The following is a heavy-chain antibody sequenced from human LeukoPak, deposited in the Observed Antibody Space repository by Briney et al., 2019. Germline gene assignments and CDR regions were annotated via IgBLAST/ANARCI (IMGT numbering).Heavy chain of an antibody. CDR1: GYTLTELS. Sequence: ASVKVSCKVSGYTLTELSMHWVRQAPGQGLEWMGWINPNSGGTNYAQKFQGRVTMTRDTSISTAYMELSRLRSDDTAVYYCARRLIAAAGADYWGQGTLVTVSS. V-gene: IGHV1-2*02. CDR2: INPNSGGT. J-gene: IGHJ4*02. CDR3: ARRLIAAAGADY. D-gene: IGHD6-13*01.